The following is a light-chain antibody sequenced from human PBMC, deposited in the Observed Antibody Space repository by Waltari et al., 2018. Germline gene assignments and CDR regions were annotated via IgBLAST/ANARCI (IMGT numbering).Light chain of an antibody. Sequence: SYDLTQPLSVSVALGQTARITCGGNNIGGKNVHGYQRKPGQAPPLVIYRDNNRPSRIPERFSGSNSENTATLTISRAQAADEADYYCQVWDSSTAVFGGGTQLTVL. CDR1: NIGGKN. CDR2: RDN. J-gene: IGLJ7*01. CDR3: QVWDSSTAV. V-gene: IGLV3-9*01.